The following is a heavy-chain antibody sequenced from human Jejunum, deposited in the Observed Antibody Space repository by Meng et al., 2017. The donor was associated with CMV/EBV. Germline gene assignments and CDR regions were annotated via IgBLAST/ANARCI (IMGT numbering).Heavy chain of an antibody. CDR2: DNSGGAI. V-gene: IGHV3-53*01. CDR3: AKLRSGPRSPRDS. CDR1: GFTVSATY. Sequence: SGFTVSATYRTWVRQTPGKGLQWVSIDNSGGAIYYADSVKGRFTISRDNAKNTLYLQMNGLRAEDTALYYCAKLRSGPRSPRDSWGQGTLVTVSS. D-gene: IGHD2-21*01. J-gene: IGHJ5*02.